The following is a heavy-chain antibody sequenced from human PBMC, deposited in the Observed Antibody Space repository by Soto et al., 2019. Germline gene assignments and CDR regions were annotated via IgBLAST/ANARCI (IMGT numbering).Heavy chain of an antibody. J-gene: IGHJ5*02. CDR1: DSNFNNYA. CDR2: INTYTGDT. V-gene: IGHV1-18*04. CDR3: ARITQPYNCFDP. Sequence: ASVKVSCKAPDSNFNNYAISWVRQAPGQGLEWLGWINTYTGDTYYAENFQDRVTLTTDTSANTAYMELRSLRSDDTAVYYCARITQPYNCFDPWG. D-gene: IGHD3-10*01.